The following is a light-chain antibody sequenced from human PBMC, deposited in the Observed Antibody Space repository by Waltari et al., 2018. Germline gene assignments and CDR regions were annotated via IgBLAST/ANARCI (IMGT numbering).Light chain of an antibody. CDR1: QDINNY. Sequence: ITCQASQDINNYLNWYQQKPGKAPKLLIYDASNLETGVPSRCSGSGSGTTFTFTISSLQPEDIATYYCQQFHSLLTFGGGTKVEIK. J-gene: IGKJ4*01. CDR2: DAS. CDR3: QQFHSLLT. V-gene: IGKV1-33*01.